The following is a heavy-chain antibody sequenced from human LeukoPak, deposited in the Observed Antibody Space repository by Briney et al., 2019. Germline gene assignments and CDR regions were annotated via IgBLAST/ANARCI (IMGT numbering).Heavy chain of an antibody. D-gene: IGHD5-18*01. J-gene: IGHJ6*02. Sequence: ASVKVSFKGSGYTFTSYYMHWVRQAPGQRLEGMGVINTSGGSTSYAQKFQGRVTMTSDTSTSTVHMELRSLRSEDTAVYSCAREDTATYGRYYYGMDVWGQGTTVTVSS. CDR3: AREDTATYGRYYYGMDV. CDR2: INTSGGST. V-gene: IGHV1-46*01. CDR1: GYTFTSYY.